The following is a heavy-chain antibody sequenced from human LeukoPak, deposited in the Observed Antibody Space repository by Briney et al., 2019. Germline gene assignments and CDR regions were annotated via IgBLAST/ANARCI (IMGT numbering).Heavy chain of an antibody. CDR2: INPNSGGT. V-gene: IGHV1-2*02. Sequence: GASVNVSCKASGYTFTGYYMHWVRQAPGQGLEWMGWINPNSGGTNYAQKFQGRVTMTRDTSISTAYMELSRLRSDDTAVYYCARDHLGYQLPRYYFDYWGQGTLVTVSS. D-gene: IGHD2-2*01. CDR1: GYTFTGYY. CDR3: ARDHLGYQLPRYYFDY. J-gene: IGHJ4*02.